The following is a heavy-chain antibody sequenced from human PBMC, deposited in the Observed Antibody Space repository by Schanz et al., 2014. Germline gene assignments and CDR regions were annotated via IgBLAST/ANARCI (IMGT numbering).Heavy chain of an antibody. V-gene: IGHV3-23*04. CDR1: GFTFRSYA. D-gene: IGHD1-1*01. CDR3: TKFETRTGTNY. Sequence: EVQLVESGGGLVKPGGSLRLSCAASGFTFRSYAMSWVRQAPGKGLEWVSTISGSGGNTYYAESAKGRFSISRDNSKNTLYLQMNSLRAEDTAVYYCTKFETRTGTNYWGQGTLVTVSS. CDR2: ISGSGGNT. J-gene: IGHJ4*02.